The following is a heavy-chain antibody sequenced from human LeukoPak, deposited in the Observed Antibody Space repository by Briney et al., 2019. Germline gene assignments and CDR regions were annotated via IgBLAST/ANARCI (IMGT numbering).Heavy chain of an antibody. V-gene: IGHV3-23*01. CDR2: ISASGGTT. D-gene: IGHD5-24*01. J-gene: IGHJ4*02. CDR3: ARAEVEMATIFFDY. Sequence: GGSLRLSCAASGFTFSSYAMSWVRQAPGKGLEWVSGISASGGTTYYADSVKGRFTISRDNSKNSLYLQMNSLRAEDTAVYYCARAEVEMATIFFDYWGQGTLVTVSS. CDR1: GFTFSSYA.